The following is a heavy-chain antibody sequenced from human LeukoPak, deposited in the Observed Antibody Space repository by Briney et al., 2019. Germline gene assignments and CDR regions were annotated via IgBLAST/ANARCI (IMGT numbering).Heavy chain of an antibody. V-gene: IGHV3-21*01. CDR2: ISSSSSYI. J-gene: IGHJ3*02. CDR3: ARDRGNVFGYYDSSGYDAFDI. CDR1: GFTFSSYS. Sequence: PGGSLRLSCAASGFTFSSYSMNWVRQAPGKGLEWVSSISSSSSYIYYADSVKGRFTISRDNAKNSLYLQMNSLRAEDTAVYYCARDRGNVFGYYDSSGYDAFDIWGQGTMVTVSS. D-gene: IGHD3-22*01.